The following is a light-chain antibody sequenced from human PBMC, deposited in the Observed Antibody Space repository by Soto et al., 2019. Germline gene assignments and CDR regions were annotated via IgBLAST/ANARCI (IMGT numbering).Light chain of an antibody. CDR2: GAS. CDR1: QSVSSNC. Sequence: DTVLTQSPGTLSLSQGERATLSCRASQSVSSNCLAWYQQKPGQAPSLFIYGASSRATGIPDRFSGSGSGTDFTLPISRLEPEDFAVYDCQQYGGSAPYTFGQGTKVDIK. CDR3: QQYGGSAPYT. V-gene: IGKV3-20*01. J-gene: IGKJ2*01.